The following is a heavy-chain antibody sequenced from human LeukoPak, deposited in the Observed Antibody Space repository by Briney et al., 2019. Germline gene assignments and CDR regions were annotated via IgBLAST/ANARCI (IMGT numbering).Heavy chain of an antibody. J-gene: IGHJ4*02. V-gene: IGHV3-9*01. CDR1: GFTFDDYA. CDR3: AKSGYYYDSSGYYLPFFDY. Sequence: GGSLRLSCAASGFTFDDYAMHWVRQAPGKGLEWVSGISWNSGSIGYADSVKGRFTISRDNAKNSLYLQMNSLRAEDTALYYCAKSGYYYDSSGYYLPFFDYWGQGTLVTVSS. D-gene: IGHD3-22*01. CDR2: ISWNSGSI.